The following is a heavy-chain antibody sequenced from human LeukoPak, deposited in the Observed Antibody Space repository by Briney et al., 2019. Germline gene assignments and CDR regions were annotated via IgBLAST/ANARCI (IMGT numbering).Heavy chain of an antibody. D-gene: IGHD3-22*01. CDR2: IYYSGST. CDR3: AREGTDDSSGYYFDY. V-gene: IGHV4-39*07. J-gene: IGHJ4*02. CDR1: GGSISSSSYY. Sequence: PSETLSLTCTVSGGSISSSSYYWGWIRQPPGKGLEWIGSIYYSGSTYYNPSLKSRVTISVDTSKNQFSLKLSSVTAADTAVYYCAREGTDDSSGYYFDYWGQGTLVTVSS.